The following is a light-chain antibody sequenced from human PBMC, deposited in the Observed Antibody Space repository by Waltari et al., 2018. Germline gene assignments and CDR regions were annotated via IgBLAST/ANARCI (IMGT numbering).Light chain of an antibody. CDR3: AAWDDSVSAMV. CDR2: TDN. V-gene: IGLV1-47*02. CDR1: SSNIGSNY. Sequence: QSVLTQPPSASGTPGQRVAISCSGSSSNIGSNYVYWYQQLPGPAPKLLIYTDNRRPSAVPDRFSDSKSGTSTALASSGLRSEDEADYYCAAWDDSVSAMVFGGGTKLTVL. J-gene: IGLJ2*01.